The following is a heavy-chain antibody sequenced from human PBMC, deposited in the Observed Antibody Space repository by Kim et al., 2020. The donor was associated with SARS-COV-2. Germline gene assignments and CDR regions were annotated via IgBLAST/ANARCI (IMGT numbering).Heavy chain of an antibody. D-gene: IGHD1-1*01. CDR1: GFTFGDYT. Sequence: GGSLRLSCAASGFTFGDYTISWVRQAPGKGLEWVGLTRSDGYDGTPIYAASVKGRFIISRDDSKGVAYLQMNSLKTEDTAVYFCTREERNDEVYYYDGM. CDR3: TREERNDEVYYYDGM. V-gene: IGHV3-49*04. J-gene: IGHJ6*01. CDR2: TRSDGYDGTP.